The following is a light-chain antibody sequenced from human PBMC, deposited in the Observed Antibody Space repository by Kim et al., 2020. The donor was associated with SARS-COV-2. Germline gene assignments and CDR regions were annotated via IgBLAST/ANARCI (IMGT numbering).Light chain of an antibody. CDR1: QSISTW. V-gene: IGKV1-5*01. Sequence: DIQMTQSHSTLSASVGDRVTITCRASQSISTWLAWYQQKPGKAPKLLIYDASSLESGVPSRFSGSGSGTEFTLTISSLQPDDFATYYCQQYDSYSWTFAQGTKVDIK. CDR3: QQYDSYSWT. J-gene: IGKJ1*01. CDR2: DAS.